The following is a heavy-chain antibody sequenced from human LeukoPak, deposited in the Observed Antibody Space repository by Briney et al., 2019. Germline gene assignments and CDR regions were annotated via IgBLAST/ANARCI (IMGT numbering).Heavy chain of an antibody. J-gene: IGHJ4*02. Sequence: SETLSLTCTVSGGSISSYYWSWIRQPAGKGLEWIGRIYTSGSTNYNPSLKSRVTMSVDTSKNQFSLKLSSVTVADTAVYYCARSPVTIFGVVPFDYWGQGTLVTVSS. CDR2: IYTSGST. D-gene: IGHD3-3*01. V-gene: IGHV4-4*07. CDR1: GGSISSYY. CDR3: ARSPVTIFGVVPFDY.